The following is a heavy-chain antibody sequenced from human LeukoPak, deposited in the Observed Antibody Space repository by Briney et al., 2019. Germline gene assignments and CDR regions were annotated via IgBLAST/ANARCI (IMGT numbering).Heavy chain of an antibody. D-gene: IGHD2-15*01. CDR1: GFTFSSYA. CDR2: ISGRGGSK. V-gene: IGHV3-23*01. Sequence: SLILSCAASGFTFSSYAMSWVRQAPGKGLEWVSAISGRGGSKYYADSVKGRFTISRDNSKNTLYLEMNSLRAEDTAVYYCAKVFCSGGSCYKGDAFDIWGQGTMVTVSS. J-gene: IGHJ3*02. CDR3: AKVFCSGGSCYKGDAFDI.